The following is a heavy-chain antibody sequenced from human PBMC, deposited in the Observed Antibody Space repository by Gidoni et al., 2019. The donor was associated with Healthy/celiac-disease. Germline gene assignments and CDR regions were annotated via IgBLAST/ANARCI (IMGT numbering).Heavy chain of an antibody. J-gene: IGHJ4*02. Sequence: QVQLVQSGAEVKKPGASVKVSCKASGYTFTSYGISWVRQAPGQGLEWMGWISAYNGNTNDAQKLQGRVTMTTETSTSTAYMELRSLISDDTAVYYCARNPYYDILTGYGPGFDYWGQGTLVTVSS. CDR1: GYTFTSYG. CDR3: ARNPYYDILTGYGPGFDY. D-gene: IGHD3-9*01. V-gene: IGHV1-18*04. CDR2: ISAYNGNT.